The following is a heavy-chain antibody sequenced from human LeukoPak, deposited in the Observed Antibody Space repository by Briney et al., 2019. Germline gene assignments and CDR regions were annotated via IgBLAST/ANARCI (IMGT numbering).Heavy chain of an antibody. CDR1: GGSISSYY. D-gene: IGHD4-17*01. CDR3: ARLDYGDRFGY. V-gene: IGHV4-59*08. Sequence: SETLSLTCTVSGGSISSYYWSWIRQPPGKGLEWIGYIYYSGSTNYNPSLKSRVTISVDTSKNQFSLKLSSATAADTAVYYCARLDYGDRFGYWGQGTLVTVSS. CDR2: IYYSGST. J-gene: IGHJ4*02.